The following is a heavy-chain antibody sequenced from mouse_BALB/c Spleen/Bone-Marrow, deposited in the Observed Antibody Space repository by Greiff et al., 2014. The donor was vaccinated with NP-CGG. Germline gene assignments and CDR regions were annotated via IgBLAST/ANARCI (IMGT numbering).Heavy chain of an antibody. Sequence: EVQLQQSGPDLVKPSQSLSLTCTVTGFSIASGYSWHWIRQFPGNKLEWMGYIHYSVGTNYNPSLKSRISITRDTSKNQFFLQLNSVTTEDTATYYCARKGTGTSYFYYWGQGTTLTVSS. J-gene: IGHJ2*01. CDR1: GFSIASGYS. CDR3: ARKGTGTSYFYY. V-gene: IGHV3-1*02. D-gene: IGHD4-1*01. CDR2: IHYSVGT.